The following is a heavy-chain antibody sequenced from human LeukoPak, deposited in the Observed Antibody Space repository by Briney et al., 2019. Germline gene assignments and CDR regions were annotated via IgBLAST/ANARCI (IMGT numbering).Heavy chain of an antibody. V-gene: IGHV3-74*01. CDR1: GFTFSPVW. CDR3: AKWKYSNSGIDDY. Sequence: PGGSLRLSCAASGFTFSPVWMHWVRQAPGKGLMWVSHIINDGSYTTYADSVKGRFTISRDNSKNTLYLQMNSLRAEDTAVYYCAKWKYSNSGIDDYWGQGTLVTVSS. D-gene: IGHD6-6*01. CDR2: IINDGSYT. J-gene: IGHJ4*02.